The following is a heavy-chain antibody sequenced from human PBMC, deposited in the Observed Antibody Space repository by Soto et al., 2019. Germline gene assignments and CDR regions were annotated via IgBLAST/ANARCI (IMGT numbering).Heavy chain of an antibody. Sequence: GESLKISCNGSGYSFTSYWIGWVRQMPGKGLEWMGIIYPGDSDTRYSPSFQGQVTISADKSISTAYLQWSSLKASDTAMYYCARQGDSSGYYFQFDYWGQGTLVTVSS. CDR1: GYSFTSYW. D-gene: IGHD3-22*01. J-gene: IGHJ4*02. CDR3: ARQGDSSGYYFQFDY. CDR2: IYPGDSDT. V-gene: IGHV5-51*01.